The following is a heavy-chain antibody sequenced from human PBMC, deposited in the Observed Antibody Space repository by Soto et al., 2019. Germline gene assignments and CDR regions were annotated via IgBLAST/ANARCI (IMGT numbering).Heavy chain of an antibody. Sequence: ASVKVSCKASGYTFTSYGISWVRQAPGQGLEWMGWISAYNGNTNYAQKLQGRVTMTTDTSASTAYMELRSLRSDDTAVYYCARGEGTTIFGVVYDYWGQGTLVTVSS. CDR1: GYTFTSYG. CDR2: ISAYNGNT. J-gene: IGHJ4*02. D-gene: IGHD3-3*01. CDR3: ARGEGTTIFGVVYDY. V-gene: IGHV1-18*01.